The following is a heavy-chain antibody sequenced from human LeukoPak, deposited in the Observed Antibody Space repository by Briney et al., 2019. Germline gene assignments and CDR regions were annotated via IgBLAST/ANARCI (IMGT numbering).Heavy chain of an antibody. D-gene: IGHD5-18*01. CDR2: INPNSGGT. J-gene: IGHJ5*02. Sequence: ASVKVSCKGSEYTFTDYYMHWVRLAPGQGLEWMGWINPNSGGTNYAQKFQGRVTMTRDTSISTAYMELSRLRSDDTAVYYCARDTAMVTYWFDPWGQGTLVTVSS. CDR1: EYTFTDYY. CDR3: ARDTAMVTYWFDP. V-gene: IGHV1-2*02.